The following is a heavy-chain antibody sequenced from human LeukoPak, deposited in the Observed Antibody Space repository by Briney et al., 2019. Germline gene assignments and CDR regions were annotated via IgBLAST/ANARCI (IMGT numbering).Heavy chain of an antibody. CDR3: ARHLMPDSSGNWFDP. CDR2: INHSGST. D-gene: IGHD6-19*01. Sequence: MTSETLSLTCAVYGGSFSGYYWSWIRQPPGKGLEWIGEINHSGSTNYNPSLKSRVTISVDTSKNQFSLKLSSVTAADTAVYYCARHLMPDSSGNWFDPWGQGTLVTVSS. V-gene: IGHV4-34*01. CDR1: GGSFSGYY. J-gene: IGHJ5*02.